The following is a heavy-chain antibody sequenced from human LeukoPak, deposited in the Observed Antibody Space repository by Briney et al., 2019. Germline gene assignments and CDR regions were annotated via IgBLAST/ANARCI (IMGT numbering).Heavy chain of an antibody. V-gene: IGHV1-69*05. CDR3: ASSDSSGYYYSLDY. D-gene: IGHD3-22*01. CDR1: GGTFSSYA. Sequence: SVKVSCKASGGTFSSYAISWVRQAPGQGLEWMGGVIPIFGTANYAQKFQGRVTITTDESTSTAYMELSSLRSEDTAVYYCASSDSSGYYYSLDYWGQGTLVTVSS. J-gene: IGHJ4*02. CDR2: VIPIFGTA.